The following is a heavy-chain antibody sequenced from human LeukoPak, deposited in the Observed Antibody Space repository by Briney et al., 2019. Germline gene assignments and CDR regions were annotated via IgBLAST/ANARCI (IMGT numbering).Heavy chain of an antibody. CDR3: ARDLSEKYSSDY. Sequence: GGSLRLSCAASGFTFRNFAIHWARQAPGKGLEWVALISYDGAVTYYADSVKGRFTISRDNSKSTLYLHMNSLRAEDTAVYYCARDLSEKYSSDYWGQGTLVTVSS. CDR2: ISYDGAVT. J-gene: IGHJ4*02. D-gene: IGHD2/OR15-2a*01. V-gene: IGHV3-30-3*01. CDR1: GFTFRNFA.